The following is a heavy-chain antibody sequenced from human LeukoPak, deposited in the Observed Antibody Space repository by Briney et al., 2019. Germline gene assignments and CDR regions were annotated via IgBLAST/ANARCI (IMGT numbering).Heavy chain of an antibody. V-gene: IGHV3-30*02. CDR1: GFTFSSYG. Sequence: PGGSLRLSCAASGFTFSSYGMHWVRQAPGKGLEWVAFIRYDGSNKYYADSVKGRFTISRDNSKNTLYLQMNSLRAEDTAVYYCARAWRPVGATPGWFDPWGQGTLVTVSS. CDR3: ARAWRPVGATPGWFDP. D-gene: IGHD1-26*01. CDR2: IRYDGSNK. J-gene: IGHJ5*02.